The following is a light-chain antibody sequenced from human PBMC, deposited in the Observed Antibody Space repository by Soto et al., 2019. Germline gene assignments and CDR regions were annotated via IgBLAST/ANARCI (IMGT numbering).Light chain of an antibody. Sequence: DIQMTQSPSTLSASVGDRVTFTCRASQSISNSLAWYQQKPGKAPNLLIYKASNLESGVTSRFSGSGSVTEFTLTVSSLQPEDFGTYYCQHYNFPYTFGPGTKLEIK. J-gene: IGKJ2*01. CDR1: QSISNS. CDR2: KAS. CDR3: QHYNFPYT. V-gene: IGKV1-5*03.